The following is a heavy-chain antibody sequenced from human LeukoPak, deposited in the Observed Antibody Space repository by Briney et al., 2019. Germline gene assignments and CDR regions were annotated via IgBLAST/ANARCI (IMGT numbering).Heavy chain of an antibody. V-gene: IGHV5-51*01. CDR2: IYPGDSDT. CDR3: ARVSAAASDAFDI. Sequence: GESLKISCKGPGYSFSSHWIGWVRQMPGKGLEWMGIIYPGDSDTRYSPPFQGQVTISADKSISTAYLQWSSLKASDTAVYYCARVSAAASDAFDIWGQGTMVTVSS. J-gene: IGHJ3*02. CDR1: GYSFSSHW. D-gene: IGHD6-13*01.